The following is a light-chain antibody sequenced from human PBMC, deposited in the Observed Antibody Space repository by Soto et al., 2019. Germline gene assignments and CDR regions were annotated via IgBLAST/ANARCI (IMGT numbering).Light chain of an antibody. J-gene: IGKJ2*01. V-gene: IGKV3-20*01. Sequence: PGERATLSCRASQQITNNFLAWFQQKPGLAPRLLIYGASTRASGIPDRFSGSGSGIDFALTISRLEPEDFAVYYCQQYGRSPFTFGQGTKLQIK. CDR2: GAS. CDR1: QQITNNF. CDR3: QQYGRSPFT.